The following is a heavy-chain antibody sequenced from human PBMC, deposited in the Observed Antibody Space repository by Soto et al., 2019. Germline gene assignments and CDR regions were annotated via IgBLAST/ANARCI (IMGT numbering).Heavy chain of an antibody. CDR3: ARPVRQIKYSSSYDLAY. CDR2: IYPGDSDT. CDR1: GYSFTSYW. V-gene: IGHV5-51*01. D-gene: IGHD6-6*01. J-gene: IGHJ4*02. Sequence: GESLKISCKGSGYSFTSYWIGWVRQMPGKGLEWMGIIYPGDSDTRYSPSFQGQVTISADKSISTAYLQGSSLKASDTAMYYCARPVRQIKYSSSYDLAYWGKGTLVTVSS.